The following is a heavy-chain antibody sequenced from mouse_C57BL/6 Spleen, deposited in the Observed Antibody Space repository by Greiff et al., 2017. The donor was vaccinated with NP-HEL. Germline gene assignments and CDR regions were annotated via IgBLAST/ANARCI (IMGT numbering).Heavy chain of an antibody. CDR1: GYAFSSSW. CDR3: ARLDTTPLGWYFDV. D-gene: IGHD2-3*01. V-gene: IGHV1-82*01. J-gene: IGHJ1*03. CDR2: IYPGDGDT. Sequence: QVQLQQSGPELVKPGASVKISCKASGYAFSSSWLNWVKQRPGKGLEWIGRIYPGDGDTNYTGKFKGKATLTADKSSSTAYMQLSSLTSEDSAVYFCARLDTTPLGWYFDVWGTGTTVTVSS.